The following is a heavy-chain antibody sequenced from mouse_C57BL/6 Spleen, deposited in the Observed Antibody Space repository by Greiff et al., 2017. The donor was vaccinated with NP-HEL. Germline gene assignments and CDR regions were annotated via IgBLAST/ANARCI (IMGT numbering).Heavy chain of an antibody. D-gene: IGHD3-1*01. V-gene: IGHV1-69*01. CDR3: ASSGTWRFAY. Sequence: QVQLQQPGAELVMPGASVKLSCKASGYTFTSYWMHWVKQRPGQGLEWIGEIDPSDSYTNYNQKFKGKATLTVDTSSSTAYMQLSSLTSEDSAVYYCASSGTWRFAYWGQGTLVTVSA. CDR1: GYTFTSYW. J-gene: IGHJ3*01. CDR2: IDPSDSYT.